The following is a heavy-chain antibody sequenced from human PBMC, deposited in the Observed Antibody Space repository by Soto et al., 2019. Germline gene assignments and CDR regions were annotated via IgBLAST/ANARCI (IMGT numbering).Heavy chain of an antibody. CDR3: ARRARPDFYYMDV. J-gene: IGHJ6*03. Sequence: EVQLAESGGGLAQPGGSLRLSCAASGFTLSGYAMDWVRQAPGKGLEYVSGISSNGVGAYYANSVQGRFTISRDNSKNTVYLQMGSLRPEDMAVYYCARRARPDFYYMDVWGKGTTVTVS. CDR1: GFTLSGYA. V-gene: IGHV3-64*01. D-gene: IGHD6-6*01. CDR2: ISSNGVGA.